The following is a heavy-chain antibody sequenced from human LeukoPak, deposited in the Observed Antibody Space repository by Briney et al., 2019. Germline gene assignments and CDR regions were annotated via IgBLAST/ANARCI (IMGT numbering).Heavy chain of an antibody. CDR1: GFTFSSYA. CDR3: ARVSYYYGSGSYRPTAVYYFDY. V-gene: IGHV3-23*01. D-gene: IGHD3-10*01. J-gene: IGHJ4*02. CDR2: ISGRDSTT. Sequence: GGSLRLSCAASGFTFSSYAMSWVRQAPGKGLEWVSGISGRDSTTYYADSVKGRFTISRENSKNTLYLQMNSLRAEDTAVYYCARVSYYYGSGSYRPTAVYYFDYWGQGTLVTVSS.